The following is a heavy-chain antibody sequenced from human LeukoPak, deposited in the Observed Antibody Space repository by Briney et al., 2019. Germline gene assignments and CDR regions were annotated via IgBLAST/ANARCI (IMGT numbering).Heavy chain of an antibody. CDR2: INPNSGGT. CDR3: ARGGYDFVYYYYGMDV. Sequence: ASVKVSCKASGYTFAGYYMHWVRQAPGQGLEWMGRINPNSGGTNYAQKFQGRVTMTRDTSISTAYMELSRLRSDDTAVYYCARGGYDFVYYYYGMDVWGQGTTVTVSS. V-gene: IGHV1-2*06. D-gene: IGHD3-3*01. CDR1: GYTFAGYY. J-gene: IGHJ6*02.